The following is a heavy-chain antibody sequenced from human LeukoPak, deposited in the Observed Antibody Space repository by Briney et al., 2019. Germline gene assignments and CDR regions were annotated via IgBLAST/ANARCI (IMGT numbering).Heavy chain of an antibody. Sequence: GGSLRLSCAASGFTVSGNYMSWVRQAPGKGLECVAAIYSGGDTYYADSVKGRFTISRDKSKNTMYLQMNSLRAEDTAVYYCAREPADFGDNWFDPWGQGTLVTVSS. D-gene: IGHD3-3*01. CDR1: GFTVSGNY. CDR2: IYSGGDT. J-gene: IGHJ5*02. CDR3: AREPADFGDNWFDP. V-gene: IGHV3-53*01.